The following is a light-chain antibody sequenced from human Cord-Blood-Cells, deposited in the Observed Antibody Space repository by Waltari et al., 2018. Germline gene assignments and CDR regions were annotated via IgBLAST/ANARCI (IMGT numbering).Light chain of an antibody. V-gene: IGLV3-19*01. J-gene: IGLJ1*01. CDR2: GKN. CDR3: NSRDSSGNHV. Sequence: SSQLTQHPAVSVALGQTVRITCQGHSLRSSYSNWYQQKPGQAPVLVIYGKNNRHSGIPDRFSGSSSGNTASLTMTGAQAEDEADYYCNSRDSSGNHVFGTGTKVTVL. CDR1: SLRSSY.